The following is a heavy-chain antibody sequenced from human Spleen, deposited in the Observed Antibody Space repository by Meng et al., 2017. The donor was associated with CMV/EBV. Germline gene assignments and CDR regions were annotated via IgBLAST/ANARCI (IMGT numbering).Heavy chain of an antibody. D-gene: IGHD2-2*01. V-gene: IGHV1-58*01. CDR3: AAVVSGYCTSTSCFDY. CDR2: IVVGSGNT. CDR1: GFTFTSSA. J-gene: IGHJ4*02. Sequence: SVQVSCKASGFTFTSSAVQWVRQARGQRLEWIGWIVVGSGNTNYAQKFQERVTITRYMSTSTAYMELSSLRSEDTAVYYCAAVVSGYCTSTSCFDYWGQGTLVTVSS.